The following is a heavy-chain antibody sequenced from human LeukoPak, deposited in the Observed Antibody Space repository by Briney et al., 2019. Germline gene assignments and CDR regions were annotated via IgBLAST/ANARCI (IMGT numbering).Heavy chain of an antibody. Sequence: ETLSLTCAVSGGSISISNWWSWVRQPPGKGLEWVSAISASGGSTYHADSVKGRFTISRDNSKNTLYLQMNSQRAEDTAIYYCAKEGKTRTWNYSQAKPVYWGQGTLVTVSS. CDR2: ISASGGST. V-gene: IGHV3-23*01. J-gene: IGHJ4*02. CDR1: GGSISISN. CDR3: AKEGKTRTWNYSQAKPVY. D-gene: IGHD3-10*01.